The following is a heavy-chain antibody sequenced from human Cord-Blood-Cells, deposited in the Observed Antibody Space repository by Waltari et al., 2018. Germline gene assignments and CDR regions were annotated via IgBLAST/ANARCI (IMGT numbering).Heavy chain of an antibody. CDR3: ARSGYDILTGYYDAFDI. CDR1: GGSISSGSYS. Sequence: QVQLQESGPGLVKPSQTLSLTCTVSGGSISSGSYSWSWFRPPAGKGLEWIGYIYTSGSTNYNPSLKSRVTISVDTSKNQFSLKLSSVTAADTAVYYCARSGYDILTGYYDAFDIWGQGTMVTVSS. D-gene: IGHD3-9*01. V-gene: IGHV4-61*09. J-gene: IGHJ3*02. CDR2: IYTSGST.